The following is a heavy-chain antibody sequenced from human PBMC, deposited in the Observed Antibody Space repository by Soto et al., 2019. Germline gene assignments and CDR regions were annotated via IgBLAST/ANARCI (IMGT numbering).Heavy chain of an antibody. V-gene: IGHV3-23*01. CDR2: ISGSGTST. D-gene: IGHD1-1*01. CDR1: GFTFSNYG. J-gene: IGHJ6*02. CDR3: ASMEGPTAYYYAMDV. Sequence: PGGSLRLSCRTSGFTFSNYGMSWVRQAPGKGLEWVSGISGSGTSTYYADSVKGRFAISRDNLKNTLYLQINSLRVEDTALYYCASMEGPTAYYYAMDVWGQGTTVTVSS.